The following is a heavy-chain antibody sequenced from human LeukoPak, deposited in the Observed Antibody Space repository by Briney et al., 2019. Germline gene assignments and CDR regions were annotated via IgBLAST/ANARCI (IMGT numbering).Heavy chain of an antibody. CDR1: GGSISSGSYY. CDR2: IYTSGST. D-gene: IGHD1-1*01. V-gene: IGHV4-61*02. Sequence: SETLSLTCTVSGGSISSGSYYWSWLRQPAGKGLEWIGRIYTSGSTNYNPSLKSRVTISVDTSKNQFSLKLSSVTAADTAVYYCAREGERYYYYYYMDVWGKGTTVTISS. J-gene: IGHJ6*03. CDR3: AREGERYYYYYYMDV.